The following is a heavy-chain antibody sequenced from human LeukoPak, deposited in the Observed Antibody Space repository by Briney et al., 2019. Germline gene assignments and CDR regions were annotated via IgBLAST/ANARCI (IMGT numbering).Heavy chain of an antibody. CDR3: ARDSGSYLRGWFDP. D-gene: IGHD1-26*01. CDR2: INTDGSST. J-gene: IGHJ5*02. Sequence: QPGGSLRLSCAASGFTFSSYWMHWVRQAPGKGLVWVSRINTDGSSTSYADSVKGRFTISRDNAKNTLYLQMNSLRAEDTAVYYCARDSGSYLRGWFDPWGQGTLVTVSS. V-gene: IGHV3-74*01. CDR1: GFTFSSYW.